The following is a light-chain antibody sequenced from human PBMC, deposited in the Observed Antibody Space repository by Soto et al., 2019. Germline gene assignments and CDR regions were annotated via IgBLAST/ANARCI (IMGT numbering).Light chain of an antibody. Sequence: DIQMTQSPSSVSASVGDRVTITCRASQGIGSSLAWYQQKPGKAPKLLIYAASSLQSGVPSRFSGSGSGTDFTLTISSQLPEDFATYYCQQANSFPPSFGPGTKVDIK. CDR3: QQANSFPPS. V-gene: IGKV1D-12*01. CDR1: QGIGSS. CDR2: AAS. J-gene: IGKJ3*01.